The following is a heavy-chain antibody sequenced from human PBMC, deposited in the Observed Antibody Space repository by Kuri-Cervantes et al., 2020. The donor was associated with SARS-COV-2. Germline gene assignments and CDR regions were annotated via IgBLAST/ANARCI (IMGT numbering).Heavy chain of an antibody. D-gene: IGHD6-19*01. Sequence: ASVTDSCKASGYTFTSYSMHWVRQAPGQGLEWMGWLNPNSGGTNYAQKFQGWVTMTRDTSISTGYMELSRLRSDDTAVYYCARGSPASGWYFDYWGQGTLVTVSS. J-gene: IGHJ4*02. V-gene: IGHV1-2*04. CDR1: GYTFTSYS. CDR2: LNPNSGGT. CDR3: ARGSPASGWYFDY.